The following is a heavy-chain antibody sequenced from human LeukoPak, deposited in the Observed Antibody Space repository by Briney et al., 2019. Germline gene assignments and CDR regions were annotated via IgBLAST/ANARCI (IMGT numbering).Heavy chain of an antibody. Sequence: HPGGSLRLSGVASGFTFSSSEMNWVRQAPGNGLKWVAHIGSRGGAIKHADSVKGRFTISRDNGKNALYLQMNSLRVEDTALYYCASLSLRFGGDDHWGQGTLVTVSS. CDR3: ASLSLRFGGDDH. CDR2: IGSRGGAI. D-gene: IGHD3-10*01. CDR1: GFTFSSSE. J-gene: IGHJ4*02. V-gene: IGHV3-48*03.